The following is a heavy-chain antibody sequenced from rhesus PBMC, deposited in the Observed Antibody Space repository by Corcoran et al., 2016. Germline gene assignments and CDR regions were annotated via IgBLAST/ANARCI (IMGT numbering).Heavy chain of an antibody. CDR2: INSGGGST. V-gene: IGHV3S5*01. CDR1: GFTFSSYG. Sequence: EVQLVETGGGLVQPGGSLKLSCAASGFTFSSYGMSWVRQAPGKGLEWVSAINSGGGSTYYADSVKVRFTISRDNSKNTLSLQMNSLRAEDTAVYYCAKDPVNTVTPLDYWGQGVLVTVSS. J-gene: IGHJ4*01. CDR3: AKDPVNTVTPLDY. D-gene: IGHD4-23*01.